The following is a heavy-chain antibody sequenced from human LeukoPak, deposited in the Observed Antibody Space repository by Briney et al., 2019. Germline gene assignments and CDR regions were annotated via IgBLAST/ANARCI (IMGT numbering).Heavy chain of an antibody. V-gene: IGHV3-74*01. D-gene: IGHD3-10*01. Sequence: PGGSLRHSCAASGFTFCSSWMHWVRQAPGKGLVWVSHVNSDGSSTNYADSVKGRFTISRDNAKNTLYLQMNSLRAEDTAVYYCVRVLLGEGIEYWGQGTLGTVSS. CDR3: VRVLLGEGIEY. CDR2: VNSDGSST. CDR1: GFTFCSSW. J-gene: IGHJ4*02.